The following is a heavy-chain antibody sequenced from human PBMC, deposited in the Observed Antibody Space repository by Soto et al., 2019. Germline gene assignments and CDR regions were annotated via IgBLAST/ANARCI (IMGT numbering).Heavy chain of an antibody. CDR1: GYTFTSYG. CDR2: ISAYNGNT. J-gene: IGHJ4*02. V-gene: IGHV1-18*01. CDR3: ARDLRKNYYDSSGSVYFDY. D-gene: IGHD3-22*01. Sequence: ASVKVSCKASGYTFTSYGISWVRQAPGQGLEWMGWISAYNGNTNYAQKLQGRVTMTTGTSTSTAYMELRSLRSDDTAVYYCARDLRKNYYDSSGSVYFDYWGQGTLVTVSS.